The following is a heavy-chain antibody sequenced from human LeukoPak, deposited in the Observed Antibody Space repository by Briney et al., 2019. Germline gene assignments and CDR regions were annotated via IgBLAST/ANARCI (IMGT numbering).Heavy chain of an antibody. Sequence: GASVKVSCKASGYTFTGYYMHWVRQAPGQGLEWMGWISPNSGGTHSTQKFQGRVTMTRDTSISTAYMELSRLRSDDTAVYYCARATAVAGGRFDYWGQGTLVTVSS. D-gene: IGHD6-19*01. J-gene: IGHJ4*02. CDR3: ARATAVAGGRFDY. V-gene: IGHV1-2*02. CDR2: ISPNSGGT. CDR1: GYTFTGYY.